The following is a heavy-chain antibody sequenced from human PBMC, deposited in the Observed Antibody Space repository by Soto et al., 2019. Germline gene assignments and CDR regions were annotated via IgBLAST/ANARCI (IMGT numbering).Heavy chain of an antibody. CDR3: GRIPRYSFPTSDPLDN. J-gene: IGHJ4*02. D-gene: IGHD5-18*01. V-gene: IGHV1-69*08. CDR1: GGTFNTYT. Sequence: QVHLLQSGPEMKKPGSSVIVSCKASGGTFNTYTFSWVRRAPGQGLEWMGSIIPIFGTANYAPRFQGRLSITADQSATTTDMELTSLTSEDTAFYYCGRIPRYSFPTSDPLDNWGQRTLVTVSS. CDR2: IIPIFGTA.